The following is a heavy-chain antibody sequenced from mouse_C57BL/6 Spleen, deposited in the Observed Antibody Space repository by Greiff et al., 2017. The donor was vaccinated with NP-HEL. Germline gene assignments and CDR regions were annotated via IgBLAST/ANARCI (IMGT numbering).Heavy chain of an antibody. CDR3: ARAGVRRVYCAMDD. J-gene: IGHJ4*01. CDR2: INPNNGGT. V-gene: IGHV1-26*01. Sequence: EVQLQQSGPELVKPGASVKISCKASGYTFTDYYMNWVKQSPGQSLEWIGVINPNNGGTSYNQKFKGKATLTVDKSSSTAYMQLRSLTSEDSAVYYCARAGVRRVYCAMDDWGKGTSVTVSS. D-gene: IGHD2-14*01. CDR1: GYTFTDYY.